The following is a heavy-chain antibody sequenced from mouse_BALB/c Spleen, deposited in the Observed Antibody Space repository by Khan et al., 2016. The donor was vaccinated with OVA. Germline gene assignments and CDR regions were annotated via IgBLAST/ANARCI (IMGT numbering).Heavy chain of an antibody. CDR2: ISSSGST. J-gene: IGHJ4*01. CDR1: GYSITSDYA. D-gene: IGHD2-3*01. Sequence: EVKLQESGPGLVKPSQSLSLTCTVTGYSITSDYAWNWIRQFPGNKLEWMGYISSSGSTNYNPALKSRISITRDTSKNQYFLQLNSVTTEDTATYYCARDGSRYNYAMDYWGQGTSVTGSS. CDR3: ARDGSRYNYAMDY. V-gene: IGHV3-2*02.